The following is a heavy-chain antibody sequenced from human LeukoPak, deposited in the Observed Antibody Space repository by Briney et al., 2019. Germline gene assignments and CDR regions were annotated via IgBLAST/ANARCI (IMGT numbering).Heavy chain of an antibody. J-gene: IGHJ4*02. V-gene: IGHV3-33*01. Sequence: GGSLRLSCAASGFTFSSYGMHWVRQAPGKGLEWVAVIWYDGSNKYYADSVKGRFTISRDNSKNTLYLQMNSLRAEDTAVYYCARDESSGSYYYYFDYWGQGTLAAVSS. CDR2: IWYDGSNK. CDR1: GFTFSSYG. CDR3: ARDESSGSYYYYFDY. D-gene: IGHD1-26*01.